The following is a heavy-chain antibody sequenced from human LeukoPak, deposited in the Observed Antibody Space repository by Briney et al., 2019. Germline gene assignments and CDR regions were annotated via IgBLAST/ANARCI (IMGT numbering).Heavy chain of an antibody. J-gene: IGHJ4*02. V-gene: IGHV3-7*01. Sequence: PGGSLRLSCVVSGFTFSSFWMGWVRQAPGKGLEWVANIRQDGSEKYYVDSVKGRFTISRDTAKNSLYLQMNSLRAEDTAVYYCARMVRGATYYFDYWGQGTLVTVSS. D-gene: IGHD3-10*01. CDR2: IRQDGSEK. CDR3: ARMVRGATYYFDY. CDR1: GFTFSSFW.